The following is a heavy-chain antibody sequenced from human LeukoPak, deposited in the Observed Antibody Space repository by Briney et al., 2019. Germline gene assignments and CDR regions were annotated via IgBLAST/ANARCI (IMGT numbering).Heavy chain of an antibody. D-gene: IGHD3-22*01. CDR1: GGSISSSSYY. J-gene: IGHJ4*02. V-gene: IGHV4-39*01. CDR2: IYYSETT. CDR3: AIYDSSGYYLDY. Sequence: SSETLSLTCTVSGGSISSSSYYWGWIRQPPGEGLEWLGSIYYSETTYYNPSLESRVTISVDTSKNQFSLKLSSVTAADTAVYYCAIYDSSGYYLDYWGQGTLVTVSS.